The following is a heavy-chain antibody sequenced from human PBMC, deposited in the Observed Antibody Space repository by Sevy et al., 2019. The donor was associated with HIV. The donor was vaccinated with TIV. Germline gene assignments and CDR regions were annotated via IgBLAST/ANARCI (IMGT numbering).Heavy chain of an antibody. D-gene: IGHD5-18*01. CDR1: GYTFTGQY. V-gene: IGHV1-2*02. CDR2: INPNSGGT. CDR3: ARDLRIRGYSYGSFDY. Sequence: ASVKVSCKASGYTFTGQYIHWVRQAPGQGLEWMGWINPNSGGTNYRQDFQCRVTLTRDTSITTAYMELSGLKSDDTAIYYCARDLRIRGYSYGSFDYWGQGPLVTVSS. J-gene: IGHJ4*02.